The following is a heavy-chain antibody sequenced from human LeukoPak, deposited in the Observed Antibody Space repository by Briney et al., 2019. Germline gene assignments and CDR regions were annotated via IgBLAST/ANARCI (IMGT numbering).Heavy chain of an antibody. D-gene: IGHD5-12*01. Sequence: GGSLILSCAASGFTFSNYYMSWIRQAPGKGLEWVSDISSRSSYTNYADSVKGRFTISRDNAKNTLYLQMNSLRAEDTAIYYCAKTSRANSAYDSPFDYWGQGTLVTVSS. CDR1: GFTFSNYY. CDR3: AKTSRANSAYDSPFDY. J-gene: IGHJ4*02. V-gene: IGHV3-11*03. CDR2: ISSRSSYT.